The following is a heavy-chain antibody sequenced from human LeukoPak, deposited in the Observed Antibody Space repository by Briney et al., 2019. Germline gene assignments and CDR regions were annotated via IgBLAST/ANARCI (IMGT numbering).Heavy chain of an antibody. CDR3: ARGPPTYDILTGYIDY. Sequence: RAGGSLRLSCAASGFTFSDYYMSWIRQAPGKGLEWVSYISSSSSYTNYADSVNGRFTISRDNAKNSLYLQMNSLRAEDTAVYYCARGPPTYDILTGYIDYWGQGTLVTVSS. D-gene: IGHD3-9*01. V-gene: IGHV3-11*06. J-gene: IGHJ4*02. CDR2: ISSSSSYT. CDR1: GFTFSDYY.